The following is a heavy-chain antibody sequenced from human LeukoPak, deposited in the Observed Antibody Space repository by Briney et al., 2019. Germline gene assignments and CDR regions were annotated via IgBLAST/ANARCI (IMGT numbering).Heavy chain of an antibody. V-gene: IGHV3-53*01. J-gene: IGHJ4*02. CDR2: ICSGGNT. CDR1: GFTVSSNC. D-gene: IGHD2-15*01. CDR3: ARRYCSGGTCYFFDY. Sequence: GGSLRLSCAASGFTVSSNCMSWVRQAPGKGLEWVSLICSGGNTYYADSVKGRFTISRDDSKNTLYLQMNSLRAEDTAVYYCARRYCSGGTCYFFDYWGQGTLVTVSP.